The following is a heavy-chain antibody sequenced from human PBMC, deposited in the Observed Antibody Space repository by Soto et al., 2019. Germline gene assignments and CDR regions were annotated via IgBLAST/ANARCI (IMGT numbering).Heavy chain of an antibody. CDR1: GYTFTNYY. CDR3: ARGLAAGDY. V-gene: IGHV1-46*01. J-gene: IGHJ4*02. D-gene: IGHD6-13*01. CDR2: INPNGGST. Sequence: QVQLVQSGAEVKNPGASVKVSCKASGYTFTNYYIHWVRQAPGQGLEWMAIINPNGGSTNYAQEFQGRVTLARDTFTNTVYMVLSSRRSEDTAIYYCARGLAAGDYWGQGTLVTVSS.